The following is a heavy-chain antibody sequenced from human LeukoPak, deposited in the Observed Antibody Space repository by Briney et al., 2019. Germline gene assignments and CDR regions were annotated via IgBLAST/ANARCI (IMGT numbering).Heavy chain of an antibody. Sequence: GALRLSCAASGFTFSSYSMNWVRQAPGKGLEWVSSISSSSSYIYYADSVKGRFTISRDNAKNSLYLQMNSLRAEDTAVYYCARGGSTTVTTREHDYWGQGTLVTVSS. V-gene: IGHV3-21*01. J-gene: IGHJ4*02. CDR2: ISSSSSYI. CDR3: ARGGSTTVTTREHDY. CDR1: GFTFSSYS. D-gene: IGHD4-17*01.